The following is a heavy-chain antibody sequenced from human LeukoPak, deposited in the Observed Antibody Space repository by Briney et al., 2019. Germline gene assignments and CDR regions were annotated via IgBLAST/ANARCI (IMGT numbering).Heavy chain of an antibody. Sequence: GASVKVSCKASGYTFTSYYMHWVRQAPGQGLEWMGIINPSGGSTSYAQKFQGRVTMTRDMSTSTVYMELSSLRSEDTAVYYCARDHGDYERAYYMDVWGKGTTVTISS. CDR1: GYTFTSYY. CDR2: INPSGGST. V-gene: IGHV1-46*01. D-gene: IGHD4-17*01. CDR3: ARDHGDYERAYYMDV. J-gene: IGHJ6*03.